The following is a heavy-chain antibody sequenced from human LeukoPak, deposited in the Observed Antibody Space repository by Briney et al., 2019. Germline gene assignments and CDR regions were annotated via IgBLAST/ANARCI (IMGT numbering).Heavy chain of an antibody. CDR2: IKQDGSEK. V-gene: IGHV3-7*04. J-gene: IGHJ4*02. CDR1: GFTFSSYW. CDR3: ARGGSSGWYGGVGFDY. Sequence: PVGSLRLSCAASGFTFSSYWMSWVRQAPGKGLEWVANIKQDGSEKYYVDSVKGRFTISRDNAKNSLSMQMNSLRAEDTAVYYCARGGSSGWYGGVGFDYWGQGTLVTVSS. D-gene: IGHD6-19*01.